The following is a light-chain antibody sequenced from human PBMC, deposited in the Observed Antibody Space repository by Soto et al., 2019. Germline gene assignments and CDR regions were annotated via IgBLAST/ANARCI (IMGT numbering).Light chain of an antibody. CDR3: QQRKNWPPIT. CDR2: DSS. CDR1: QSVSSSY. J-gene: IGKJ5*01. Sequence: EIVLTQSPGTLSLSPGERATLSCRASQSVSSSYLAWYQQKPGQPPRLLIFDSSNRATGVPVRFSGTGSGTVFTLTIGSLEAEDSAVYYCQQRKNWPPITFGQGTRLEIK. V-gene: IGKV3D-20*02.